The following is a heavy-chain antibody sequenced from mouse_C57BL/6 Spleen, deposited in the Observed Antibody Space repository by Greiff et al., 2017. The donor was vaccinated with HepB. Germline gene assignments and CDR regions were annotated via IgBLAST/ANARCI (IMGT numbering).Heavy chain of an antibody. CDR2: ISYSGST. CDR3: ARLRGTVVAPFDY. J-gene: IGHJ2*01. D-gene: IGHD1-1*01. V-gene: IGHV3-8*01. CDR1: GYSITSDY. Sequence: EVQLQQSGPGLAKPSPSLSLTCSVTGYSITSDYWNWIRKFPGNNLEYMGYISYSGSTYYHPSLKSRISITRDTSKNQYYLQLNSVTTEDTATYYCARLRGTVVAPFDYWGQGTTLTVSS.